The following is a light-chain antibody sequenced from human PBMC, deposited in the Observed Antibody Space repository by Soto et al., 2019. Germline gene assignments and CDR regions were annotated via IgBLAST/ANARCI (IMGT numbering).Light chain of an antibody. Sequence: EIVLTQSPGTLSLSPGERATLSCRASQSVSSNYLVWYQQKPGQAPRPLIYGASTRATGIPDRFSGSGSGTDFTLTISRLEPEDFAVYYCQQYACSSYTFGQGTKLEIK. CDR3: QQYACSSYT. CDR2: GAS. V-gene: IGKV3-20*01. J-gene: IGKJ2*01. CDR1: QSVSSNY.